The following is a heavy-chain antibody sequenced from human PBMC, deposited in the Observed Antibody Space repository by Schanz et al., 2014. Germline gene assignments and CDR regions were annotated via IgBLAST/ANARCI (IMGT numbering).Heavy chain of an antibody. D-gene: IGHD1-1*01. J-gene: IGHJ4*02. CDR3: AKIERNED. Sequence: EVQLVESGGGLVQPGGSLRLSCAASGFTFRGYAMSWVRQAPGKGLEWVSTIGTSGGTNYAESVKGRFTISRDNSKNTLYLQMNSLRAEDTAVYFCAKIERNEDWGQGTLVTVSS. CDR1: GFTFRGYA. CDR2: IGTSGGT. V-gene: IGHV3-23*04.